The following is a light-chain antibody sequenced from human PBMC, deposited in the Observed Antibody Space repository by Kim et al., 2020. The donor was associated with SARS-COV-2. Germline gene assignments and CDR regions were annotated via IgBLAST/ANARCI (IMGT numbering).Light chain of an antibody. CDR2: DVG. CDR3: CSHTSRGIHWV. V-gene: IGLV2-14*03. J-gene: IGLJ3*02. CDR1: SSDVGAYDY. Sequence: QSALTQPASVSGSPGQSITFTCTGTSSDVGAYDYVSWYQQHPGKAPKLIIYDVGNRPSGVSNRFSGSKSGNTASLTISGLQAEDEADYYCCSHTSRGIHWVFGGGTQLTVL.